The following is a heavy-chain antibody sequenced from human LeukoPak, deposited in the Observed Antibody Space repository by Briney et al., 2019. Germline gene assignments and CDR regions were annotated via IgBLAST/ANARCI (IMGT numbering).Heavy chain of an antibody. J-gene: IGHJ4*02. CDR2: INDRGET. CDR3: ARGQWLDNS. V-gene: IGHV4-34*01. CDR1: GGSLSDHY. D-gene: IGHD6-19*01. Sequence: SETLSLTCAVYGGSLSDHYWSWLRQPPGRGLEGIGEINDRGETKYNPSLKSRVAMSVDTSKNQFSLELRSVTAADTAMYYCARGQWLDNSWGQGTLVTVSS.